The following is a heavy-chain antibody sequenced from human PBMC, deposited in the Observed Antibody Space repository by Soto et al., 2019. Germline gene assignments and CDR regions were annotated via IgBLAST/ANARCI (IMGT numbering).Heavy chain of an antibody. Sequence: QWQLQESGPGLVKPSETLSLSCTVSGGSISRSSYYWGWIRQPPGKGLEWIGSIYYSGNSAYNPSHKSRVTKSVDTYKNPFSVKPSSVTAADTALHYSAKFGYSYKPLGWFDPWGQGTLVIVSS. CDR3: AKFGYSYKPLGWFDP. V-gene: IGHV4-39*01. J-gene: IGHJ5*02. CDR1: GGSISRSSYY. CDR2: IYYSGNS. D-gene: IGHD5-18*01.